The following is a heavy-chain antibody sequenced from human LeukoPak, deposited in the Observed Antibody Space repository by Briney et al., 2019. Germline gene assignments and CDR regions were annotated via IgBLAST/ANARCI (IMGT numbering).Heavy chain of an antibody. D-gene: IGHD1-26*01. CDR3: ARDWDGGTDSFDP. CDR1: GYTFTTFG. CDR2: ISGRSDDI. V-gene: IGHV1-18*01. J-gene: IGHJ5*02. Sequence: ASVKVSCKASGYTFTTFGISWVRQAPGRGLEWMGYISGRSDDINFAQNFQDRLTMTTYTSTSTAYMELERLTSDDTAVYYCARDWDGGTDSFDPWGQGTLVIVSS.